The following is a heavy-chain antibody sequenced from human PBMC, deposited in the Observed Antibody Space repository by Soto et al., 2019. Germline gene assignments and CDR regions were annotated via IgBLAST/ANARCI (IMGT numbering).Heavy chain of an antibody. CDR1: GGSFSGYY. Sequence: QVQLQQWGAGLLKPSETLSLTCAVYGGSFSGYYWSWIRQPPGKGLEWIGEINHSGSTNYNPSLTSRVTISVDTSKNQFSLKLSSVTAADTAVYYCARVRDCSSTSCYRLDYWGQGTLVTVSS. CDR3: ARVRDCSSTSCYRLDY. D-gene: IGHD2-2*02. V-gene: IGHV4-34*01. CDR2: INHSGST. J-gene: IGHJ4*02.